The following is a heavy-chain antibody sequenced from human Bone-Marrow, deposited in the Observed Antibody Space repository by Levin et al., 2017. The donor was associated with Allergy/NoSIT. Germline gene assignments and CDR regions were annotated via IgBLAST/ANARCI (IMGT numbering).Heavy chain of an antibody. CDR2: ISYDGSNK. D-gene: IGHD6-19*01. CDR1: GFTFSSYA. J-gene: IGHJ6*02. CDR3: AREISSGWYYYYYYGMDV. Sequence: GGSLRLSCAASGFTFSSYAMHWVRQAPGKGLEWVAVISYDGSNKYYADSVKGRFTISRDNSKNTLYLQMNSLRAEDTAVYYCAREISSGWYYYYYYGMDVWGQGTTVTVSS. V-gene: IGHV3-30*04.